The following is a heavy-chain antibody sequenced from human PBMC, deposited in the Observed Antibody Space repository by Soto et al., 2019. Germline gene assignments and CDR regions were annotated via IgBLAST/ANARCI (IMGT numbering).Heavy chain of an antibody. CDR3: ARARIVVAGTIVDY. CDR2: IYHSGNT. CDR1: GYSISSGYY. V-gene: IGHV4-38-2*01. D-gene: IGHD6-19*01. J-gene: IGHJ4*02. Sequence: SETLSLTCAVSGYSISSGYYCGWIRQPPGKGLEWIGSIYHSGNTYYNPSLKSRVAISVDTSKNHFSLKLSSVTAADTAVYYCARARIVVAGTIVDYWGQGTLVTVSS.